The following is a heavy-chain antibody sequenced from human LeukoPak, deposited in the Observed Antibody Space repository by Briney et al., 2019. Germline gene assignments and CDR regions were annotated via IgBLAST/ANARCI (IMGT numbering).Heavy chain of an antibody. CDR3: ARDQNFGSGSSFYDAFDI. CDR2: IYYSGST. D-gene: IGHD3-10*01. J-gene: IGHJ3*02. CDR1: GGSISSGGYY. Sequence: DPSETLSLTCTVSGGSISSGGYYWSWIRQHPGKGLEWIGYIYYSGSTYYNPSLKSRVTISVDTSKNQFSLKLSSVTAADTAVYYCARDQNFGSGSSFYDAFDIWGRGTMVTVSS. V-gene: IGHV4-31*03.